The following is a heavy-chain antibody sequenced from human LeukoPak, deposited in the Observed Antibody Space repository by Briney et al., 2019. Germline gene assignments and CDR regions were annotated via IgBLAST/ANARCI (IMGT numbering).Heavy chain of an antibody. CDR1: GYTFTSYG. CDR3: ARDTAGGQRRLQFY. D-gene: IGHD5-24*01. V-gene: IGHV1-18*01. Sequence: GASVKVSCKASGYTFTSYGFSWVRQAPGQGLEWMGWISVYNGNTNYAQNLQGRVTMTTDTSTSTAYMELRSLRSDDTAVYYCARDTAGGQRRLQFYWGQGTLVTVSS. CDR2: ISVYNGNT. J-gene: IGHJ4*02.